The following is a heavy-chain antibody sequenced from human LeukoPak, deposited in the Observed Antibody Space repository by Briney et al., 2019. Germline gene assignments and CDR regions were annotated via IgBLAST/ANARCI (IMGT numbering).Heavy chain of an antibody. CDR2: FHSGGTI. CDR3: VRHPHNSGSGRYFED. V-gene: IGHV3-66*04. J-gene: IGHJ4*01. Sequence: GGSLRLSCAASGFSVSNNYMSWVRQAPGKGLEWVSVFHSGGTIRYADSVRDRFIISRDVSKNMLYLQMNSLRAEDTAVYYCVRHPHNSGSGRYFEDWGRGNLVTVSS. CDR1: GFSVSNNY. D-gene: IGHD3-10*01.